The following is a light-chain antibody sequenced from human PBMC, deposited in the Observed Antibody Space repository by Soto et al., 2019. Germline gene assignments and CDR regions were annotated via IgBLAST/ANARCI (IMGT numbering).Light chain of an antibody. CDR3: VSYATSTTLYV. J-gene: IGLJ1*01. CDR1: SSDTGDYNY. Sequence: QSALTQPASVSGSPGQSITISCTGTSSDTGDYNYVSWYQQHPGKAPKVLIFEVRNRPSGVSSRFSGSKSGNTASLTISGLQAEDEADYYCVSYATSTTLYVFGSGTKLTVL. V-gene: IGLV2-14*01. CDR2: EVR.